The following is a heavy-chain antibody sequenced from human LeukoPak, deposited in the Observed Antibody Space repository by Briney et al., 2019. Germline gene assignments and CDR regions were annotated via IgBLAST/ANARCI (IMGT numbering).Heavy chain of an antibody. CDR2: IEGDGSST. Sequence: GGSPRLSCAASGFTFSHYWMHWVRQAPGKGLEWVSRIEGDGSSTNYADSVRGRFTISRDNAKNTLYLQMNSLRAEDTAVYYCAGDPSIPVAGTYWGQGTLVTVSS. V-gene: IGHV3-74*01. CDR3: AGDPSIPVAGTY. J-gene: IGHJ4*02. CDR1: GFTFSHYW. D-gene: IGHD6-19*01.